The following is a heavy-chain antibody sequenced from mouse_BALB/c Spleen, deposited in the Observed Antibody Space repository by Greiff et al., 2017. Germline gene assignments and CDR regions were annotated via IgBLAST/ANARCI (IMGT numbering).Heavy chain of an antibody. CDR2: ISYSGST. CDR3: ARFGDGYYWYFDV. Sequence: EVKLQESGPSLVKPSQTLSLTCSVTGDSITSGYWNWIRKFPGNKLEYMGYISYSGSTYYNPSLKSRISITRDTSKNQYYLQLNSVTTEDTATYYCARFGDGYYWYFDVWGAGTTVTVSS. D-gene: IGHD2-3*01. J-gene: IGHJ1*01. V-gene: IGHV3-8*02. CDR1: GDSITSGY.